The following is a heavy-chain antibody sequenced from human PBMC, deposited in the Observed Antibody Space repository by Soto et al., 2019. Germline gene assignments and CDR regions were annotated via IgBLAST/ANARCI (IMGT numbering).Heavy chain of an antibody. CDR1: GGTFSTYA. CDR3: ARVQGDYYNAMDV. D-gene: IGHD3-10*01. J-gene: IGHJ6*02. CDR2: IIPISATA. V-gene: IGHV1-69*01. Sequence: VHLVQSGAEVKKPGSSVKVSCKASGGTFSTYAISWVRQAPGQGLEGMGGIIPISATAKSAQKFQGRVTLTADESSSTAYMELSSLRSEDTAVYYWARVQGDYYNAMDVWGQGTTVTVSS.